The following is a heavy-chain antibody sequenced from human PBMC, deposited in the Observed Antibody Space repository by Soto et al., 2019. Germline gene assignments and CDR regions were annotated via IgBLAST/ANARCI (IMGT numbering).Heavy chain of an antibody. J-gene: IGHJ4*02. CDR2: ISYDGSNK. D-gene: IGHD4-17*01. Sequence: QVQLVESGGGVVQPGRSLRLSCAASGFTFSSYAMHWVRQAPGKGLEWVAVISYDGSNKYYADSVKGRFTISRDNSKNTLYLQMNSLRAEDTAVYYCARDGAFTTVVTPFFDYWGQGTLVTVSS. CDR3: ARDGAFTTVVTPFFDY. CDR1: GFTFSSYA. V-gene: IGHV3-30-3*01.